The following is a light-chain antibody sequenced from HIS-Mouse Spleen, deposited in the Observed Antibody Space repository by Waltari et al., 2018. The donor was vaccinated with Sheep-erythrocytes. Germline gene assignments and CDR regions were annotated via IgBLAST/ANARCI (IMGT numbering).Light chain of an antibody. V-gene: IGLV2-23*01. CDR3: CSYAGSSTWV. CDR2: EGS. CDR1: SSDVGSYNL. J-gene: IGLJ3*02. Sequence: QSALTQPASVSGSPGQSITISCTGTSSDVGSYNLVSWYQQHPGKAPKLMIYEGSKRLSRVSNRFSGSKSGKTASLTISGLQAEDEADYYCCSYAGSSTWVFGGGTKLTVL.